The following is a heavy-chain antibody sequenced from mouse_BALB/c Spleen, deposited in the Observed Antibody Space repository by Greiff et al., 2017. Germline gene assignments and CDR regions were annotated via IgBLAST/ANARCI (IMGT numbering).Heavy chain of an antibody. D-gene: IGHD2-3*01. CDR2: IWSDGST. Sequence: QVQLQQSGPDLVAPSQSLSITCTVSGFSLTSYGVHWVRQPPGKGLEWLVVIWSDGSTTYNSALKSRLSISKDNSKSQVFLKMNSLQTDDTAMYYCARHGIYDGYLYAMDYWGQGTSVTVSS. CDR1: GFSLTSYG. CDR3: ARHGIYDGYLYAMDY. V-gene: IGHV2-6-2*01. J-gene: IGHJ4*01.